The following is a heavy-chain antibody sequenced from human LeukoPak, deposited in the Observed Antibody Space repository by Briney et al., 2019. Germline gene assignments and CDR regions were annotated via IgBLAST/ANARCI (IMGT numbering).Heavy chain of an antibody. CDR3: ARGVPSGDFDY. Sequence: GGSLRLSCAASGFTFSSYAMHWVRQAPGKGLEWVAVISYDGSNKYYADSVQGRFTISRDNSKNTLYLQMNSLRAEDTAVYYCARGVPSGDFDYWGQGTLVTVSS. V-gene: IGHV3-30*04. CDR1: GFTFSSYA. D-gene: IGHD7-27*01. CDR2: ISYDGSNK. J-gene: IGHJ4*02.